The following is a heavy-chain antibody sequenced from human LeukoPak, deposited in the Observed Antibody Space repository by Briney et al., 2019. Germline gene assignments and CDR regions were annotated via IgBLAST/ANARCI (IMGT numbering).Heavy chain of an antibody. D-gene: IGHD2-15*01. V-gene: IGHV3-30*04. CDR2: MSFDVNNK. CDR1: GFTFSSYA. J-gene: IGHJ4*02. CDR3: AKAVVVVAATPIDY. Sequence: GGSLRLSCVTSGFTFSSYAFHWVPQAPGKGLEWVATMSFDVNNKYYADSVKGRFTISRDNSKNTLYLQMNSLRAEDTALYYCAKAVVVVAATPIDYWGQGTLVTVSS.